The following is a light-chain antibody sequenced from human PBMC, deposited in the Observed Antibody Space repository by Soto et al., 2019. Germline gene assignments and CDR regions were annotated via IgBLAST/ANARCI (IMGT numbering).Light chain of an antibody. J-gene: IGLJ2*01. CDR3: CSFALRSTLI. V-gene: IGLV2-14*01. Sequence: QSVLTQPASVSGSPGQSITISCTGTSSDVGGYNYVSWYQQHPGKAPKLMIYEVSNRPSGVSNRFFGSKSGNTASLTISGLQAEDEADYYCCSFALRSTLIFGGGTKVTVL. CDR1: SSDVGGYNY. CDR2: EVS.